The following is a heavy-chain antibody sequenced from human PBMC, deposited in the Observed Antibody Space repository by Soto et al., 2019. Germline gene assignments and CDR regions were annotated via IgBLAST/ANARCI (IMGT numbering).Heavy chain of an antibody. CDR3: ARSPPHIVVVTAHPYFDY. CDR1: GGSFSGYY. D-gene: IGHD2-21*02. Sequence: PSETLSLTCAVYGGSFSGYYWSWIRQPPGKGLEWIGEINHSGSTNYNPSLKSRDTISVDTSKNQFSLKLSSVTAADTAVYYCARSPPHIVVVTAHPYFDYWGQGTLVTVSS. J-gene: IGHJ4*02. V-gene: IGHV4-34*01. CDR2: INHSGST.